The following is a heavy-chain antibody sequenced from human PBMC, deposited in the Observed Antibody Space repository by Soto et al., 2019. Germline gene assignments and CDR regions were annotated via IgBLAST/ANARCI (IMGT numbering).Heavy chain of an antibody. CDR2: ISGSGGST. J-gene: IGHJ4*02. D-gene: IGHD3-10*01. Sequence: GGSLRLSCAASGFTFSSYAMSWVRQAPGKGLEWVSAISGSGGSTYYADSVKGRFTISRDNSKNTLYLQMNSLRAEDTAVYYCAKIVRMVRGVITYFDYWGQGTLVTVSS. V-gene: IGHV3-23*01. CDR3: AKIVRMVRGVITYFDY. CDR1: GFTFSSYA.